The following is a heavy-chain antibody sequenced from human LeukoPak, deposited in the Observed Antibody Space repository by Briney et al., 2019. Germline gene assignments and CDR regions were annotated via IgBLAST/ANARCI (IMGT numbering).Heavy chain of an antibody. CDR1: GFTFSSYG. CDR3: AKGHLSDYHFDY. V-gene: IGHV3-30*18. J-gene: IGHJ4*02. CDR2: ISYDGSNK. Sequence: PGRSLRLSCAASGFTFSSYGMHWVRQAPGKGLEWVAVISYDGSNKYYADSVKGRFTISRDNSKNTLYLQMNSLRAEDTAVYYCAKGHLSDYHFDYWGQGTLVTVSS. D-gene: IGHD4-17*01.